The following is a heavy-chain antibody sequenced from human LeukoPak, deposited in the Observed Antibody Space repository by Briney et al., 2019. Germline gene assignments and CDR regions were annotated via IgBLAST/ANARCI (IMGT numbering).Heavy chain of an antibody. V-gene: IGHV4-39*07. CDR3: ARGAFLRFLEWFPPDDAFDI. J-gene: IGHJ3*02. Sequence: SETLSLTCTVSGGSISSSSYDWGWIRQPPGKGLEWIGSIYYSGSTYYSPSLKSRVTISVDTSKNQFSLKLSSVTAADTAVYYCARGAFLRFLEWFPPDDAFDIWGQGTMVTVSS. CDR1: GGSISSSSYD. CDR2: IYYSGST. D-gene: IGHD3-3*01.